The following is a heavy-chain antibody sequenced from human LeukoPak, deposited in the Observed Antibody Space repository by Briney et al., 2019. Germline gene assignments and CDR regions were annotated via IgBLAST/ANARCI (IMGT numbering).Heavy chain of an antibody. CDR3: ARGGSAMALGY. CDR2: IYYSGST. CDR1: GGPISSYY. Sequence: SETLSLTCTVSGGPISSYYWSWIRQPPGKGLEWIGYIYYSGSTNCNPSLKSRVSISVDTSKNQFSLKLSSVTAADTAVYYCARGGSAMALGYWGQGTLVSVPS. J-gene: IGHJ4*02. V-gene: IGHV4-59*01. D-gene: IGHD5-18*01.